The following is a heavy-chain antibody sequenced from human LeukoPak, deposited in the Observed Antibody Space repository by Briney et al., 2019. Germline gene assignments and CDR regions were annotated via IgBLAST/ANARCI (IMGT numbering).Heavy chain of an antibody. CDR2: IKPDASEK. CDR3: ARDPGSVTGIDY. D-gene: IGHD4-11*01. V-gene: IGHV3-7*01. Sequence: PGGSLRLSCAASGFTFSTYWMSWVRQAPGKGLEWVAIIKPDASEKYHVDSVKGRFTVSRDNAKNSLCLQMNSLRAEDTAVYYCARDPGSVTGIDYWGQGTLVTVSS. CDR1: GFTFSTYW. J-gene: IGHJ4*02.